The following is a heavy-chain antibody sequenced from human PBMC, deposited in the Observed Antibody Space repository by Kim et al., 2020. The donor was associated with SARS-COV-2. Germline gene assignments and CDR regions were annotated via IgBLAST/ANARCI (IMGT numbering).Heavy chain of an antibody. D-gene: IGHD3-10*01. V-gene: IGHV3-43*02. Sequence: GGSLRLSCAASGFTFDDYAMHWVRQAPGKGLEWVSLISGDGGSTYYADSVKGRFTISRDNSKNSLYLQMNSLRTEDTALYYCAKEEEYYYGSGSQYGMDVWGQGTTVTVSS. J-gene: IGHJ6*02. CDR2: ISGDGGST. CDR3: AKEEEYYYGSGSQYGMDV. CDR1: GFTFDDYA.